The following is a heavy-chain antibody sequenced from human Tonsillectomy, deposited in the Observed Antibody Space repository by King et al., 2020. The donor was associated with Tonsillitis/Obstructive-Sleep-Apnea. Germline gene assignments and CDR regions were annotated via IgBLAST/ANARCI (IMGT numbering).Heavy chain of an antibody. V-gene: IGHV5-51*01. Sequence: QLVQSGAEVKKPGESLKISCKASGYSFTNYWIGWVRQMPGKGLEWMGIIYPGDSDTRYNPSFQGQVTISADKSVNTAYLQWSGLKASDTAMYYCARQRDDFWSGSYYYMDVWGKGTTVTVSS. J-gene: IGHJ6*03. CDR2: IYPGDSDT. CDR1: GYSFTNYW. D-gene: IGHD3-3*01. CDR3: ARQRDDFWSGSYYYMDV.